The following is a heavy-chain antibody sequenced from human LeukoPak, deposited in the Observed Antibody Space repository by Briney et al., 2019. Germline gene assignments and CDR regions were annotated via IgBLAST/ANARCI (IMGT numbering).Heavy chain of an antibody. Sequence: AGGSLRLSCVASGFTFSSYGMHWVRQAPGKGLEWVVVISYDGSNKYYADSVKGRFTISRHNSKNTLYLQMNSLRAEDTAVYYCAKDYSGYYSYFDYWGQGTLVTVSS. CDR2: ISYDGSNK. CDR1: GFTFSSYG. CDR3: AKDYSGYYSYFDY. D-gene: IGHD3-22*01. J-gene: IGHJ4*02. V-gene: IGHV3-30*18.